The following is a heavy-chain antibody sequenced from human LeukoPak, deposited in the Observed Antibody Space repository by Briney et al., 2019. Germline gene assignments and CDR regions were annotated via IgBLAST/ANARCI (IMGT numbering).Heavy chain of an antibody. Sequence: SETLSLTCTVYGVTISSYYWSWLRPPPGKGLEWFGNIYYSGRNNYNPPHERRNTISGDTSKNQFSLKLSSVTAADTAVYYCARRGTGYYYYCMDVWGQGTTVTVSS. D-gene: IGHD1-1*01. CDR3: ARRGTGYYYYCMDV. CDR1: GVTISSYY. J-gene: IGHJ6*02. V-gene: IGHV4-59*01. CDR2: IYYSGRN.